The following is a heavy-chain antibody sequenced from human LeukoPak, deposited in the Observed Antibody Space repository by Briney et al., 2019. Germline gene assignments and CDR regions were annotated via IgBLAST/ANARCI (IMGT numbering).Heavy chain of an antibody. Sequence: GASVKVSCKASGYTFTGYYMHWVRQAPGQGLEWMGWINPNSGGTNYAQKFQGRVAMTRDTSISTAYMELSRLRSDDTAVYHCARAWYYYMDVWGKGTTVTVSS. CDR1: GYTFTGYY. V-gene: IGHV1-2*02. CDR3: ARAWYYYMDV. J-gene: IGHJ6*03. CDR2: INPNSGGT.